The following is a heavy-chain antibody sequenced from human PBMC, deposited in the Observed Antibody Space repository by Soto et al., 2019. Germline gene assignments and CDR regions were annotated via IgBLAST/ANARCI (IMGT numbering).Heavy chain of an antibody. J-gene: IGHJ5*02. CDR1: GGSISNYY. V-gene: IGHV4-59*01. CDR2: IYHSGTT. Sequence: SETLSLTCTVSGGSISNYYWSWLRQSPGKGLEWIANIYHSGTTNHNLSLKGRVSISIDSSKNQVSLRLKSVTAADTAVYYCARGGYRTLAWFDPWGQGTLVTVSS. D-gene: IGHD5-18*01. CDR3: ARGGYRTLAWFDP.